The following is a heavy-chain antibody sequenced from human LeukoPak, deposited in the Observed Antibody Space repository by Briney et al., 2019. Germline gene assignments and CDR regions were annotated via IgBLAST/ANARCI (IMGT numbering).Heavy chain of an antibody. CDR3: VRDGGASGFDY. CDR1: GYTFTGYH. J-gene: IGHJ4*02. D-gene: IGHD1-26*01. V-gene: IGHV1-2*02. CDR2: INPNSGGT. Sequence: GASVKVSCTASGYTFTGYHMHWVRQAPGQGLEWMGWINPNSGGTKYAQKFQGRVTMTRDTSISTAYMELSRLRSDDTAVYYCVRDGGASGFDYWGQGTLVTVSS.